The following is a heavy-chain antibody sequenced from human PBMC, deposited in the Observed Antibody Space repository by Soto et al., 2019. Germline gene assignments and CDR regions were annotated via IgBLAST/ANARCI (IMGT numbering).Heavy chain of an antibody. CDR1: GYDFTNYW. CDR2: IYPGDSDI. D-gene: IGHD6-13*01. CDR3: ARVRAPRRQLISMSFHL. J-gene: IGHJ4*03. V-gene: IGHV5-51*01. Sequence: PGESLKISCKASGYDFTNYWIAWVRQTPGRGPEWMGMIYPGDSDIRYNPSFRGRVTISADKSITSAFVQWGSLTASDSAIYYCARVRAPRRQLISMSFHLWGLGTLVTVSS.